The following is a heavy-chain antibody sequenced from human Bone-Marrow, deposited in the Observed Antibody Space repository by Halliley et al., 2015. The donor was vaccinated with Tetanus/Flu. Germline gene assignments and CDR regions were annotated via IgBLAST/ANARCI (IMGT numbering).Heavy chain of an antibody. CDR3: VREGTWLSAFDH. V-gene: IGHV3-21*06. CDR2: ISSRSTYI. CDR1: GFTFNIYA. Sequence: SLRLSCAASGFTFNIYALHWVRQAPGKGLEWVSSISSRSTYINYAESLKGRFTISRDNAQNTLFLQMNSLGAEDTALYYCVREGTWLSAFDHWGQGILVTVSS. J-gene: IGHJ4*02. D-gene: IGHD3-9*01.